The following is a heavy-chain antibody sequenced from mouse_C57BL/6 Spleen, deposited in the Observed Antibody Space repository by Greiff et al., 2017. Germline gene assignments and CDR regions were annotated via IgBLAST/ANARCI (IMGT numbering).Heavy chain of an antibody. V-gene: IGHV5-4*01. CDR2: ISDGGSYT. J-gene: IGHJ1*03. CDR3: ARDPPIITTVVARWYFDV. D-gene: IGHD1-1*01. CDR1: GFTFSSYA. Sequence: EVQGVESGGGLVKPGGSLKLSCAASGFTFSSYAMSWVRQTPEKRLEWVATISDGGSYTYYPDNVKGRFTISRDNAKNNLYLQMSHLKSEDTAMYYCARDPPIITTVVARWYFDVWGTGTTVTVSS.